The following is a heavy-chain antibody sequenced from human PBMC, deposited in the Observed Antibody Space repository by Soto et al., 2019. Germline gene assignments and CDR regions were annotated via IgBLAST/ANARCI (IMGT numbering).Heavy chain of an antibody. CDR3: ARRGLSGGDSPYYFDY. V-gene: IGHV1-69*01. CDR1: GGTFSSYA. D-gene: IGHD2-21*02. J-gene: IGHJ4*02. Sequence: QVQLVQSGAEVKKPGSSVKVSCKASGGTFSSYAISWVRQAPGQGLEWMGGIIPIFGTANYAQKFQGRVTITEDESTSTAYMELRSLRSEDTAVYYCARRGLSGGDSPYYFDYWGQGTLVTVSS. CDR2: IIPIFGTA.